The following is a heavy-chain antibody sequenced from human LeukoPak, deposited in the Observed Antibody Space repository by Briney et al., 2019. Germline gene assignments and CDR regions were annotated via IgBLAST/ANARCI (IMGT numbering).Heavy chain of an antibody. D-gene: IGHD6-13*01. V-gene: IGHV3-7*01. CDR1: GFTFSSYW. Sequence: GGSLRLSCAASGFTFSSYWMSWVRQAPGKGLEWVANIKQDGSEKYYVDSVKGRFTIPRDNAKNSLYLQMNSLRAEDTAVYYCARDNIAAAGHFDYWGQGTLVTVSS. CDR3: ARDNIAAAGHFDY. CDR2: IKQDGSEK. J-gene: IGHJ4*02.